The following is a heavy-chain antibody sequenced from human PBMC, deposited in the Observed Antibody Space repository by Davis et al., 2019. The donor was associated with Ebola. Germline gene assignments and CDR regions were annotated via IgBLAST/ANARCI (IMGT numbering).Heavy chain of an antibody. D-gene: IGHD1-26*01. J-gene: IGHJ6*02. CDR2: ISSSSSYI. V-gene: IGHV3-21*01. CDR3: ARVIVGATTYYYYGMDV. CDR1: GFTFSSYA. Sequence: GESLKISCAASGFTFSSYAMHWVRQAPGKGLEWVSSISSSSSYIYYADSVKGRFTISRDNAKNSLYLQMNSLRAEDTAVYYCARVIVGATTYYYYGMDVWGQGTTVTVSS.